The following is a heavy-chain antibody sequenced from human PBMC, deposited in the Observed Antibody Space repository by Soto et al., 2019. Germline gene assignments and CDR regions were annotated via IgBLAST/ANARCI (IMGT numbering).Heavy chain of an antibody. V-gene: IGHV3-30*18. CDR3: AKSGYYYDSSGYYHGSFDY. Sequence: GGSLRLSCAASGFTFSSYGMHWVRQAPGKGLDWVAVISYDGSNKYYADSVKGRFTISRDNSKNTLYLQMNSLRAEDTAVYYCAKSGYYYDSSGYYHGSFDYWGQGTLVTVSS. CDR1: GFTFSSYG. D-gene: IGHD3-22*01. J-gene: IGHJ4*02. CDR2: ISYDGSNK.